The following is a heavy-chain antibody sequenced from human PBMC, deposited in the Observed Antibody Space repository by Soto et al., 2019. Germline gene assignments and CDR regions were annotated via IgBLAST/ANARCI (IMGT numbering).Heavy chain of an antibody. CDR2: ISSSSSTI. V-gene: IGHV3-48*01. CDR1: GFTFSSYS. J-gene: IGHJ2*01. Sequence: PGESLKISCAASGFTFSSYSMNWVRQAPGKGLEWVSYISSSSSTIYYADSVKGRFTISRDNAKNSLYLQMNSLRAEDTAVYYCARWGPLLSSGWYFDLWGRGTLVTVSS. D-gene: IGHD6-19*01. CDR3: ARWGPLLSSGWYFDL.